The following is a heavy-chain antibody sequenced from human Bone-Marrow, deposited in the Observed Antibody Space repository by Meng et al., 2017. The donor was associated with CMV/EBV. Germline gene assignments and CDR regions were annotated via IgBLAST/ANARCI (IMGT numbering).Heavy chain of an antibody. CDR2: INSDGSST. D-gene: IGHD1-26*01. CDR1: GFTFSSYW. CDR3: ASWYSRSYY. Sequence: GESLKISCAASGFTFSSYWMHWVRQAPGKGLVWVSRINSDGSSTSYADSVKGRFTISRDNAKNTLYLQMNSLRAEDTAVYYGASWYSRSYYWGQGALVTVSS. V-gene: IGHV3-74*01. J-gene: IGHJ4*02.